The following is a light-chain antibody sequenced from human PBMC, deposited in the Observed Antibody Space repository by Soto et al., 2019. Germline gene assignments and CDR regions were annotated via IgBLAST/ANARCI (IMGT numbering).Light chain of an antibody. CDR2: GAS. CDR3: QQYGSSPPDT. J-gene: IGKJ2*01. CDR1: QSVSSSY. Sequence: EIVLTQSPGTLSLSPGERATLSCRASQSVSSSYLAWYQQKPGQAPRLLIYGASSRATGLPDRFSGSVSGTDFTLTISRLEPEDFAVYYCQQYGSSPPDTFGQGTKLVIK. V-gene: IGKV3-20*01.